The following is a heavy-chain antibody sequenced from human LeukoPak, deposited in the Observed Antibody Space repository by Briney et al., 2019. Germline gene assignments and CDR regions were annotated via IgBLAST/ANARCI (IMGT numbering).Heavy chain of an antibody. Sequence: ASVKVSCKASGYIFTSNYIHWVRQAPGQGLEWMGMIYPRDGSTSYAQKFQGRVTVTRDTSTSTVHMELSGLRSEDTAVYYCARDQEGFDYWGQGTLVTVSS. J-gene: IGHJ4*02. CDR3: ARDQEGFDY. CDR1: GYIFTSNY. CDR2: IYPRDGST. V-gene: IGHV1-46*01.